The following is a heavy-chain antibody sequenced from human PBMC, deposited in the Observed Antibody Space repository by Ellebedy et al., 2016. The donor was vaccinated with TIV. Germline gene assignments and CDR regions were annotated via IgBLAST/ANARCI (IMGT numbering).Heavy chain of an antibody. V-gene: IGHV3-23*01. CDR3: SKYVTGWKVDY. Sequence: GESLKISCSASGFTFSTYAMAWVRQAPGKAMEWVSAIVGSGTTTYYTDSVRDRFTVSRDNSKNTLYIQFNSVRAEDSAVYYCSKYVTGWKVDYWGVGTLVTVSS. CDR1: GFTFSTYA. J-gene: IGHJ4*02. D-gene: IGHD3-9*01. CDR2: IVGSGTTT.